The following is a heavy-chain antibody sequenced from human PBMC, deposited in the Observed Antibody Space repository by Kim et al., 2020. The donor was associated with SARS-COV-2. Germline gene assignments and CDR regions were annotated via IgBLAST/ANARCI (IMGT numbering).Heavy chain of an antibody. CDR1: GFSLTTYG. V-gene: IGHV3-30*18. D-gene: IGHD3-16*01. J-gene: IGHJ4*02. CDR3: AKGGIVERWYYLYD. CDR2: ISSDGNSK. Sequence: GGSLRLSCAASGFSLTTYGMHWVRQAPGKGLEWVAAISSDGNSKYYADSVKGRFTISRDIPKNTLSLQMNSLRVEDTAVYYCAKGGIVERWYYLYDWGQGTLVTVSS.